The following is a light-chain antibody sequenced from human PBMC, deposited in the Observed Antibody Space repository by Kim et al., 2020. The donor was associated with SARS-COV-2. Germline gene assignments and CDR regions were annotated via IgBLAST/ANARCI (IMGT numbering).Light chain of an antibody. V-gene: IGKV3-15*01. CDR2: GAS. CDR1: QSVSNN. Sequence: IVMTQSPATLSVSPGERATLSCRAIQSVSNNLAWYQQKPGQAPRLLIYGASTRAAGVPVRFSGSGSGTDFTLTISSLQSEDFAVYYCQQYNNWPLTFGGGTKVDIK. CDR3: QQYNNWPLT. J-gene: IGKJ4*01.